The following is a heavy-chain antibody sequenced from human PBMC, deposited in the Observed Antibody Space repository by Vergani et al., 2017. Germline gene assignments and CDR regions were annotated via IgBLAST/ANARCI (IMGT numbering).Heavy chain of an antibody. CDR3: ARAPGRRCSGGSCYSSFRWFDP. J-gene: IGHJ5*02. Sequence: QVQLVQSGAEVKKPGASVKVSCWASGYTFIEYDIDWVRQAAGQGLEWMGWMNPKSGNSGFAQKFQGRVTMTRDTSISTAYMELNSLTSEDTAVYYCARAPGRRCSGGSCYSSFRWFDPWCQGTLVTVFS. V-gene: IGHV1-8*01. CDR1: GYTFIEYD. CDR2: MNPKSGNS. D-gene: IGHD2-15*01.